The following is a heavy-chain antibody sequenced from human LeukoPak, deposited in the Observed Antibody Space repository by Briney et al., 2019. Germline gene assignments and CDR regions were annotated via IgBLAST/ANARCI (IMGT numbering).Heavy chain of an antibody. V-gene: IGHV3-33*01. CDR2: IWYDGSNK. Sequence: GGSLRLSCSASGFTLSTYGMHWVSQARGKGLEWVALIWYDGSNKFYLDSVKGRFTISRDNSNNTLSLELKSLRVEDTGLYYCVRSTAAALNNIFDMWGQGTMVIVSS. D-gene: IGHD6-13*01. CDR3: VRSTAAALNNIFDM. J-gene: IGHJ3*02. CDR1: GFTLSTYG.